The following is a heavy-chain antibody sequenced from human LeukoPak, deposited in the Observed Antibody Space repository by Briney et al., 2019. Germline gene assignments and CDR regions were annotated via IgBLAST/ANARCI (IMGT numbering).Heavy chain of an antibody. J-gene: IGHJ4*02. CDR2: IYYSGST. D-gene: IGHD1-26*01. CDR3: ARDLLDSGSYFDY. Sequence: SQTLSLTCTVSGGSISRGGYYWSWIRQHPGKGLEWIGYIYYSGSTYYNPSLKSRVTISVDTSKNQFSLKLSSVTAADTAVYYCARDLLDSGSYFDYWGQGTLVTVSS. V-gene: IGHV4-31*03. CDR1: GGSISRGGYY.